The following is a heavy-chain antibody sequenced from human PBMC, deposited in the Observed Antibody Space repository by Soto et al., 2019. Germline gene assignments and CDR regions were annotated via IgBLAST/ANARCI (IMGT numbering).Heavy chain of an antibody. J-gene: IGHJ4*02. CDR3: ATDSRIVAVPAAMGFDY. CDR2: IIPLLRST. CDR1: GDSFSTYA. Sequence: QVQLVQSGAQVKKPGSSVKVSCKASGDSFSTYAVSWVRQAPGQGLEWMGKIIPLLRSTTYAHKFRGRVTITADETTSTAYMDRTSLTAEDTAVYYCATDSRIVAVPAAMGFDYWGQGTLVTVSS. V-gene: IGHV1-69*11. D-gene: IGHD2-2*01.